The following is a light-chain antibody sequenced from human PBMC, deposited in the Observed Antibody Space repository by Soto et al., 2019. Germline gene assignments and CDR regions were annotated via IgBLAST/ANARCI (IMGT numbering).Light chain of an antibody. Sequence: IQMTQSPSTLSASVGDRVTFTCRASQTISTWLAWYQQKPGEAPKLLIYKASTLEVGVPSRFSGSGSGTDFTLTIITLHPADFATHYCHQYNSYPCTFGQGTKV. CDR1: QTISTW. V-gene: IGKV1-5*03. CDR2: KAS. CDR3: HQYNSYPCT. J-gene: IGKJ1*01.